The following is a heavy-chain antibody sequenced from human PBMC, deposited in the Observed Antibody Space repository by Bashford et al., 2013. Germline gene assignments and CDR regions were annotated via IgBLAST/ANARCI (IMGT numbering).Heavy chain of an antibody. D-gene: IGHD7-27*01. Sequence: VASVKVSCKASGGTFSSYAISWVRQAPGQGLEWMGGIIPILGIANYAQKFQGRVTITADKSTSTAYMELSSLRSEDTAVYYCARDGDGAFDIWGQGTMVTVSS. V-gene: IGHV1-69*10. CDR1: GGTFSSYA. CDR3: ARDGDGAFDI. CDR2: IIPILGIA. J-gene: IGHJ3*02.